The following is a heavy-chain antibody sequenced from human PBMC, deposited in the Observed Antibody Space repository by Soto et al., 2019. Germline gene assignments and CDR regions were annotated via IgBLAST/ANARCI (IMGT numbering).Heavy chain of an antibody. D-gene: IGHD3-10*01. CDR1: GYAFTSYG. CDR2: ISAYNGNT. V-gene: IGHV1-18*04. Sequence: SVKDSCEASGYAFTSYGISWVRQAPGQGLEWMGWISAYNGNTNYAQKLQGRVTMTTDTSTSTAYMELRSLRSDDTAVYYCARDGLVRPNSMDVWGQGTTVTVSS. CDR3: ARDGLVRPNSMDV. J-gene: IGHJ6*02.